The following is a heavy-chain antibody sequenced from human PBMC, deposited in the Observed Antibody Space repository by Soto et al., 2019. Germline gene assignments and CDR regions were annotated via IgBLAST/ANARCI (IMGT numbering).Heavy chain of an antibody. CDR3: ATGMVRGVIAPFDD. V-gene: IGHV1-24*01. Sequence: GASVKVSCKVSGYTLTELSMHWVRQAPGKGLEWMGGFDPEDGETIYAQKFQGRVTMTEDTSTDTAYMELSSLGSEDTAVYYCATGMVRGVIAPFDDWGQGTLVTVSS. CDR2: FDPEDGET. D-gene: IGHD3-10*01. CDR1: GYTLTELS. J-gene: IGHJ4*02.